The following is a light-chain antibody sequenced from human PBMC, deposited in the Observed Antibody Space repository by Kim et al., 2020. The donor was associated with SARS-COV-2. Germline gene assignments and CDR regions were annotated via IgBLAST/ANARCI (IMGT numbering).Light chain of an antibody. V-gene: IGLV3-1*01. CDR3: QAWDSSTVV. CDR1: NLGDKY. Sequence: GSPGQTASLTCSGDNLGDKYACWYQRKPGQSPVLVIYQDSKRPSGIPERFSGSNSGNTATLTISGTQAMDEADYYCQAWDSSTVVFGGGTQLTVL. J-gene: IGLJ2*01. CDR2: QDS.